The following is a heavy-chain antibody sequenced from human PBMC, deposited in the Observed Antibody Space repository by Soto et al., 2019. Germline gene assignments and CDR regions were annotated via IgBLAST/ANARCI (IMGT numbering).Heavy chain of an antibody. J-gene: IGHJ4*02. CDR3: ARGLSSPSAAGV. D-gene: IGHD6-6*01. V-gene: IGHV4-39*01. Sequence: QLQLQESGPGLVKPSETLSLTCAVSGGSVSSGGNYWGWIRQSPGKGLEWIGSVHDTGTTHYNPSPTSRVTISVGTSKSQFSLNVNSVTAADTAVYYCARGLSSPSAAGVWGQGTLVTVSS. CDR2: VHDTGTT. CDR1: GGSVSSGGNY.